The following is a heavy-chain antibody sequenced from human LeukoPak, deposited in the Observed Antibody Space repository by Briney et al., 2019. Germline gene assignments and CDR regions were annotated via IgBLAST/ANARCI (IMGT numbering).Heavy chain of an antibody. CDR3: AREEVGATTVS. CDR2: ISSSSSTI. D-gene: IGHD1-26*01. CDR1: GFTFSSYS. V-gene: IGHV3-48*01. J-gene: IGHJ5*02. Sequence: GGSLRLSCAASGFTFSSYSMNWVRQAPGKGVEWGSYISSSSSTIYYADSVKGRFTISRDNAKNSLYLQMNSLRAEDTAVYYCAREEVGATTVSWGQGTLVTVSS.